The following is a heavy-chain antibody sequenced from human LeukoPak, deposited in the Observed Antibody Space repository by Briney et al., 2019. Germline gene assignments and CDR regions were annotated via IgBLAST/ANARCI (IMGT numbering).Heavy chain of an antibody. CDR3: ARVGSYAFDI. D-gene: IGHD3-10*01. Sequence: SDTLSLTCTVSGGSIGSYYWSWIRQPPGRGLEWIGYIHYSGSINSNPSLKSRVTISVDTPKNQFSLRLSSVAAADTAVYYCARVGSYAFDIWGQGTMVTVSS. J-gene: IGHJ3*02. CDR1: GGSIGSYY. CDR2: IHYSGSI. V-gene: IGHV4-59*07.